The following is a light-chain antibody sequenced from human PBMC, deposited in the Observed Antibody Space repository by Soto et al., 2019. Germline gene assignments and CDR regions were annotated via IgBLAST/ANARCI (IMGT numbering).Light chain of an antibody. Sequence: QSALTQPASVSGSRGQSITISCTGTRRNVGSYNFVSWYRQYPGKAPELIIYEVSQRPSTFFNRFSGSKSGNTASLTVSGLQSDDEADYFCCSYGGNNTLIFGGGTQLTVL. CDR3: CSYGGNNTLI. CDR1: RRNVGSYNF. J-gene: IGLJ2*01. V-gene: IGLV2-23*02. CDR2: EVS.